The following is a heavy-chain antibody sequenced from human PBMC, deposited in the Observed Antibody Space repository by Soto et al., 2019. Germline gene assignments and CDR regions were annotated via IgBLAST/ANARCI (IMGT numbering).Heavy chain of an antibody. CDR3: ARLYYYGSGSCSQFDP. Sequence: QVQLVQSGAEVKTPGASVKVSCKASGYTFTSYDISWVRQAPGQGLEWMGWISGYNGKTNYAQKFQGRVTKTTDTSTTTAYMELRGLRSADTAVYSCARLYYYGSGSCSQFDPWGQGILVTVSS. D-gene: IGHD3-10*01. CDR2: ISGYNGKT. CDR1: GYTFTSYD. V-gene: IGHV1-18*01. J-gene: IGHJ5*02.